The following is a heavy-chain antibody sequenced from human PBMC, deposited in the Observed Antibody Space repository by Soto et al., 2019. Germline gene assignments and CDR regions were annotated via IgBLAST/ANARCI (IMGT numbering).Heavy chain of an antibody. CDR1: GFTFGTTD. V-gene: IGHV3-30*18. J-gene: IGHJ6*02. CDR2: ISYDGSNK. D-gene: IGHD6-13*01. CDR3: AKDRRAGYYYYGMDV. Sequence: PGGSLRLSCAASGFTFGTTDMSWVRQAPGEGLEWVAVISYDGSNKYYADSVKGRFTISRDNSKNTLYLQMNSLRAEDTAVYYCAKDRRAGYYYYGMDVWGQGTTVTVSS.